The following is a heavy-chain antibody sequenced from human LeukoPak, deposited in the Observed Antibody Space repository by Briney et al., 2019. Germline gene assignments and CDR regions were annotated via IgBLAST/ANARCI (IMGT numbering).Heavy chain of an antibody. CDR1: YGTISCYY. J-gene: IGHJ3*02. Sequence: SETLSLTYTFSYGTISCYYGSLIRQPPGKGLEWIAYIDYSGSTNYNPSLKSRLTISLDASKNQFSLKLSSVTAADTAVYYCARDRRRDLLHAFDNWGQPTMVTVSS. CDR2: IDYSGST. CDR3: ARDRRRDLLHAFDN. V-gene: IGHV4-59*01. D-gene: IGHD1-26*01.